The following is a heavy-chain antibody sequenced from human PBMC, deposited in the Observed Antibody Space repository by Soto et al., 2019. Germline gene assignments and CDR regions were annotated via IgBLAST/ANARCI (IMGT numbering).Heavy chain of an antibody. J-gene: IGHJ5*02. Sequence: QVQLQESGPGLVKPSETLSLTCTVSDGPISSYYWSWIRQPPGKGLEWIGYIYYSGSTNYNPSLKSRGTISVDTSKNQFSLKLSSVTAADTAVYYCARVLFGRGNWFDPWGQGTLVTVSS. CDR2: IYYSGST. D-gene: IGHD3-16*01. V-gene: IGHV4-59*01. CDR1: DGPISSYY. CDR3: ARVLFGRGNWFDP.